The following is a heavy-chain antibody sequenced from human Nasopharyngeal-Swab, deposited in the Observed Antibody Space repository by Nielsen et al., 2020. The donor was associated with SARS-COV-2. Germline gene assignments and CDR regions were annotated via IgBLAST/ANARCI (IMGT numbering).Heavy chain of an antibody. V-gene: IGHV1-46*01. CDR3: ARGGDPREVVAATDCFDP. J-gene: IGHJ5*02. Sequence: VRQAPGQGLEWMGIINPGGGSARYSQNFQGRVTMTRGTSTSTVYMELSSLRSEDTAVYYCARGGDPREVVAATDCFDPWGQGTLVTVSS. D-gene: IGHD2-15*01. CDR2: INPGGGSA.